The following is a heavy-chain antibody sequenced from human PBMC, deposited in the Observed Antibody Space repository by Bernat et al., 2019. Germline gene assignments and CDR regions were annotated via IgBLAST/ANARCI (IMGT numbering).Heavy chain of an antibody. CDR3: ARAIAAGYSSPFDY. J-gene: IGHJ4*02. V-gene: IGHV3-33*01. CDR1: GFTFSSYG. CDR2: IWYDGSNK. Sequence: QVQLVESGGGVVQPGRSLRLSCAASGFTFSSYGMHWVRQAPGKWLEWVAVIWYDGSNKYYADSVKGRFTISRDNSKNTLYLQMNSLRAEDTAVYYCARAIAAGYSSPFDYWGQGTLVTVSS. D-gene: IGHD6-13*01.